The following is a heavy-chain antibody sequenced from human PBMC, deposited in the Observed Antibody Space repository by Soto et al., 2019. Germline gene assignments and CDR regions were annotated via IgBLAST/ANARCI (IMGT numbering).Heavy chain of an antibody. CDR2: INHSGST. D-gene: IGHD3-9*01. Sequence: SETLSLTCAVYGGCFSGYYWSWIRQPPGKGLEWIGEINHSGSTYYNPSLKSRVTISVDTSKNQFSLKLSSVTAADTSVYFCACYYDILTGYYMNRPGDAFDIWGQGTLVTVSS. CDR1: GGCFSGYY. J-gene: IGHJ3*02. CDR3: ACYYDILTGYYMNRPGDAFDI. V-gene: IGHV4-34*01.